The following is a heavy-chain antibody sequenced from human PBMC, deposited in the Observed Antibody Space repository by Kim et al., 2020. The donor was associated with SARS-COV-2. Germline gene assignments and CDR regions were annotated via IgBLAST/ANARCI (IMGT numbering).Heavy chain of an antibody. D-gene: IGHD1-26*01. Sequence: GTTYYANTVKGRFTTSRENSKNTLFLQMNSLRAEDTAVYYCAKDLYATNIWGQGTMVTVSS. CDR3: AKDLYATNI. CDR2: GTT. J-gene: IGHJ3*02. V-gene: IGHV3-23*01.